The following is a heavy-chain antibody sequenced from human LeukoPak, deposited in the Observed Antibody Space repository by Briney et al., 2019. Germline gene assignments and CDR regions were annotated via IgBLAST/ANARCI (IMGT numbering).Heavy chain of an antibody. J-gene: IGHJ4*02. CDR3: ARDSSGWRSDFDY. CDR1: GYTFSDHYAPHY. CDR2: INPNTGGT. V-gene: IGHV1-2*02. Sequence: AASVRVSCKASGYTFSDHYAPHYMHWVRQAPGQGLEWMGWINPNTGGTNYAQNFQGRVTMTRDTSLSTVYMELSRLRSDDTAVYYCARDSSGWRSDFDYWGQGTLVTVSS. D-gene: IGHD6-19*01.